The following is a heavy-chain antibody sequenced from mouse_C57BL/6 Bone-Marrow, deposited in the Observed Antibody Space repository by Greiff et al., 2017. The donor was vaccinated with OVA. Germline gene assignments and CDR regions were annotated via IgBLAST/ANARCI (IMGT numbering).Heavy chain of an antibody. V-gene: IGHV1-74*01. CDR3: AIRAYYSNLYAMDY. CDR1: GYTFTSYW. J-gene: IGHJ4*01. Sequence: VQLQQPGAELVKPGASVKVSCKASGYTFTSYWMHWVKQRPGQGLEWIGRIHPSDSDTNYNQKFKGKATLTVDKSSSTAYMQLSSLTSEDSAVYYCAIRAYYSNLYAMDYWGQGTSVTVSS. D-gene: IGHD2-5*01. CDR2: IHPSDSDT.